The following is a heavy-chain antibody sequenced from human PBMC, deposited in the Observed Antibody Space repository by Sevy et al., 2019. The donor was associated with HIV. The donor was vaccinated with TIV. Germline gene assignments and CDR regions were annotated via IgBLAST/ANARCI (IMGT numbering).Heavy chain of an antibody. J-gene: IGHJ6*02. CDR2: ISWDGGST. CDR1: GFTFDDYT. CDR3: AKAGPGYSSGWHYYYYGMDV. D-gene: IGHD6-19*01. Sequence: GGSLRLSCAASGFTFDDYTMHWVRQAPGKGLEWVSLISWDGGSTYYADSVKGRLTISRDNSKNSLYLQMNSLRTEDTALYYCAKAGPGYSSGWHYYYYGMDVWGQGTTVTVSS. V-gene: IGHV3-43*01.